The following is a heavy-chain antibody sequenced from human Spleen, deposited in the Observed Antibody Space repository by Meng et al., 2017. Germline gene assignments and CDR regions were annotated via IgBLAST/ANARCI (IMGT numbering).Heavy chain of an antibody. J-gene: IGHJ4*02. V-gene: IGHV4-59*01. CDR3: ARYGVRGRERNYFDY. CDR1: WGSITSYY. Sequence: GLCLVTPSETLPLTCTVAWGSITSYYGSWLRQPPGKGLEWIAYIYYSWSTNYNPSLKSRVTISVDTSKRQFSLKVISVTAADTAVYYCARYGVRGRERNYFDYWGQGTLVTVSS. D-gene: IGHD5-24*01. CDR2: IYYSWST.